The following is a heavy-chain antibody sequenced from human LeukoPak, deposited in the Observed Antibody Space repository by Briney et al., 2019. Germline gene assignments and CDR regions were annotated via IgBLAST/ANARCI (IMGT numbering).Heavy chain of an antibody. V-gene: IGHV4-39*01. D-gene: IGHD3-9*01. CDR3: ATLASISRTIREYFDY. J-gene: IGHJ4*02. CDR1: GGSISSSSYH. CDR2: IYYSGST. Sequence: PSETLSLTCTVSGGSISSSSYHWGWIRQPPGKGLEWIGSIYYSGSTYYNPSLKSRVTISVDTSKNQFSLKLSSVTAADTAVYYCATLASISRTIREYFDYWGQGALVTVSS.